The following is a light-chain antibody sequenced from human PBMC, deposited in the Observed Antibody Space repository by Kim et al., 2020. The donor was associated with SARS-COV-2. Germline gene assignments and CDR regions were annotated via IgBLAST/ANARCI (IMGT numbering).Light chain of an antibody. V-gene: IGLV3-19*01. CDR1: SLRSYY. Sequence: SSELTQAPAVSVALGQTVRITCQGDSLRSYYASWYQQKPGQAPVLVIYGKNNRPSGIPDRFSGSSSGNTASLTITGAQAEDEADYYCNSRDSSGYVFGTG. J-gene: IGLJ1*01. CDR2: GKN. CDR3: NSRDSSGYV.